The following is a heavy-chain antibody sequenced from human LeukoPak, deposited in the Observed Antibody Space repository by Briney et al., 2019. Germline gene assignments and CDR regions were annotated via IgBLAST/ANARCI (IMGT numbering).Heavy chain of an antibody. D-gene: IGHD3/OR15-3a*01. CDR3: ARQTGSGLFILP. CDR2: IYYSGNT. CDR1: GGSISSSNSY. V-gene: IGHV4-39*01. Sequence: SETLSLTCTVSGGSISSSNSYWGWIRQPPGKGLEWIGSIYYSGNTYYNASLKSQVSISIDTSKNQFPLRLTSVTAADTAVYYCARQTGSGLFILPGGQGTLVTVSS. J-gene: IGHJ4*02.